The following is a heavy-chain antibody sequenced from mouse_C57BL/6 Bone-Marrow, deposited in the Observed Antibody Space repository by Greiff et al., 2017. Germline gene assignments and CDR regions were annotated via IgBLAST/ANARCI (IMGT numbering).Heavy chain of an antibody. Sequence: EVQLQQSGPVLVKPGASVKMSCKASGYTFTDYYMNWVKQSHGKSLEWIGVINPYNGGTSYNQKFKGKATLTVDKSSSTAYMELNSLTSEDSAVYYWARSGGDYDGDYYAMDYWGQGTSVTVSS. J-gene: IGHJ4*01. V-gene: IGHV1-19*01. CDR2: INPYNGGT. CDR1: GYTFTDYY. CDR3: ARSGGDYDGDYYAMDY. D-gene: IGHD2-4*01.